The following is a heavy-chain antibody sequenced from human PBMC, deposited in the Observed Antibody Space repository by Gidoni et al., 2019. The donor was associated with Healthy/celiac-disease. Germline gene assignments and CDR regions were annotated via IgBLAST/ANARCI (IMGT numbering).Heavy chain of an antibody. D-gene: IGHD6-6*01. J-gene: IGHJ4*02. Sequence: EVQLVESGGGLVQPGGSLKLSCAASGSTFSGSAMHWVRQASGKGLEWVGRIRSKANSYATAYAASVKGRFTISRDDSKNTAYLQMNSLKTEDTAVYYCTRRDSSSDYWGQGTLVTVSS. CDR1: GSTFSGSA. V-gene: IGHV3-73*02. CDR2: IRSKANSYAT. CDR3: TRRDSSSDY.